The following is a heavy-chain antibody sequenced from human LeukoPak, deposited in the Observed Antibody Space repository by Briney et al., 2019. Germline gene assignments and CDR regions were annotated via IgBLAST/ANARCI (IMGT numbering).Heavy chain of an antibody. Sequence: VASVKVSCKASGYTFTSYGISWVRQAPGQGLEWMGWISAYNGNTNYAQKLQGRGTMTTDTSTSTAYMELRSLRSDDTAVYYCARVYYDSSGYYLDYLFDYWGQGTLVTVSS. D-gene: IGHD3-22*01. CDR2: ISAYNGNT. J-gene: IGHJ4*02. CDR1: GYTFTSYG. CDR3: ARVYYDSSGYYLDYLFDY. V-gene: IGHV1-18*01.